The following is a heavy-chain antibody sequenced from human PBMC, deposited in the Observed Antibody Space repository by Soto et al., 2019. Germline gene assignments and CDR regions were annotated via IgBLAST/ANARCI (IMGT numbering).Heavy chain of an antibody. CDR3: ARGVRDYYYYYGMDV. J-gene: IGHJ6*02. Sequence: ASVKVSCKASGYTFTSYAMHWVRQAPGQRLEWMGWINAGNGNTKYSQKFQGRVTITRDTSASTAYMELSSLRSEDTAVYYCARGVRDYYYYYGMDVWGQGTTVTV. V-gene: IGHV1-3*01. CDR2: INAGNGNT. D-gene: IGHD6-6*01. CDR1: GYTFTSYA.